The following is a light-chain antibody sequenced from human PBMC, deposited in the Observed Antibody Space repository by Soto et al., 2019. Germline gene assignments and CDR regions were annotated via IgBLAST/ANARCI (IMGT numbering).Light chain of an antibody. Sequence: EIVMTQSPATLSVSPGERATLSCRASQSVSTNLAWYQQKPGQAPRLLIYGASTRATGFPARFSGSGSGTEFTLTISSLQSEDFAVYCCQQYNDWPLTFGGGTKVEIK. CDR3: QQYNDWPLT. CDR1: QSVSTN. V-gene: IGKV3-15*01. CDR2: GAS. J-gene: IGKJ4*01.